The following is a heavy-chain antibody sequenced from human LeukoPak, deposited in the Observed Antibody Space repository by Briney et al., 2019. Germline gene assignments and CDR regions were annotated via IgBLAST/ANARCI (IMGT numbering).Heavy chain of an antibody. V-gene: IGHV3-7*01. J-gene: IGHJ5*02. CDR1: GFTFSAYS. Sequence: PGGSLRLSCTTSGFTFSAYSMTWVRHAPGKGLEWVANIKPDGSEIYYVDSVKGRFTISRDNSKNTLFLNMNSLRAEDTAVYFCAYFGESRSSWGQGTLVTVSS. CDR3: AYFGESRSS. CDR2: IKPDGSEI. D-gene: IGHD3-10*01.